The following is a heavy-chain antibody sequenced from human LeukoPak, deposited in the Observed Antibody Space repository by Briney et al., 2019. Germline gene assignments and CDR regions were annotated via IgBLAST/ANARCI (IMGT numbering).Heavy chain of an antibody. D-gene: IGHD3-22*01. Sequence: GTLRLSCAASGFTFSSYGMSWIRQPPGKGLEWIGSIYYSGSTYYNPSLKSRVTIPVDTSKNQFSLKLSSVTAADTAVYYCARHPPTYDSSGYYYPKYYFDYWGQGTLVTVSS. J-gene: IGHJ4*02. CDR3: ARHPPTYDSSGYYYPKYYFDY. V-gene: IGHV4-39*01. CDR1: GFTFSSYG. CDR2: IYYSGST.